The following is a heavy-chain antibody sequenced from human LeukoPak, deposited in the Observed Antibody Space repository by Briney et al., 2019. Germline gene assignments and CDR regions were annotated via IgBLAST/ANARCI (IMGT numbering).Heavy chain of an antibody. J-gene: IGHJ3*02. CDR2: INHSGST. CDR3: ARWTLRVGAIRADAFDI. D-gene: IGHD1-26*01. V-gene: IGHV4-34*01. CDR1: GGSFSGYY. Sequence: SETLSLTCAVYGGSFSGYYWSWIRQPPGKGLEWIGEINHSGSTNYNPSLKSRVTISVDTSKNQFSLKLDSVTAADTAVYYCARWTLRVGAIRADAFDIWGQGTMVTVSS.